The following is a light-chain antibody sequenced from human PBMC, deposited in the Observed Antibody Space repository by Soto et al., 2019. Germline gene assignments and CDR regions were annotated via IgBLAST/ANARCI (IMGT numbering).Light chain of an antibody. Sequence: DIQMTQSPSSLSASVGDRVTITCRARQVISNYLAWYQQKPGKVPKLLIYATSTLQSGVPSRFSGSGSGTQFTLTIRSLQPEDVATYYCQNYNNAPLTFGGGTEVEIK. J-gene: IGKJ4*01. CDR3: QNYNNAPLT. CDR1: QVISNY. CDR2: ATS. V-gene: IGKV1-27*01.